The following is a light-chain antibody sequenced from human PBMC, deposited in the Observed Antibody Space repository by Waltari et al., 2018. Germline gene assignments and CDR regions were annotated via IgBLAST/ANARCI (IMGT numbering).Light chain of an antibody. CDR1: QSIVGW. V-gene: IGKV1-5*03. J-gene: IGKJ1*01. CDR3: QQYKSYSRT. Sequence: DIQMTQSPSTLSASVGDRVTLTCRASQSIVGWLAWYQQKPGKAPNLLIYKASNLESGVPSRFSGSGSGTEFTLTISSLQPDDFATYYCQQYKSYSRTFGQGTKVEIK. CDR2: KAS.